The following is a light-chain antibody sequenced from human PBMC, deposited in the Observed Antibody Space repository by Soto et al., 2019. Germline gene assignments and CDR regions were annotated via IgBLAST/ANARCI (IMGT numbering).Light chain of an antibody. CDR1: QTVFYGINKKNY. CDR2: WAS. Sequence: DIVMTQSPDSLAVSLGERATMHCKSSQTVFYGINKKNYLAWYQHKPGQPPKLLIYWASTRESGVPDRFSGSGSGTDFTITINSLQAEDVAVYYCQQSYSPPLTFGGGTKVEIK. CDR3: QQSYSPPLT. V-gene: IGKV4-1*01. J-gene: IGKJ4*01.